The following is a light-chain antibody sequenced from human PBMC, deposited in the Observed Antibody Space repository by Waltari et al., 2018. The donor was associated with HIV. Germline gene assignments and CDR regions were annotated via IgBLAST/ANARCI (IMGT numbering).Light chain of an antibody. CDR1: QSISNY. Sequence: DIQMTQSPYSLSASVGDRVTITCRASQSISNYLNWYQQKPGKAPKVLVYAASIVRSGVPSRFSGSGSGTDFTLTISSLQPEDFATYYWQQSYSNPAFGQGTKVEIK. J-gene: IGKJ1*01. CDR2: AAS. V-gene: IGKV1-39*01. CDR3: QQSYSNPA.